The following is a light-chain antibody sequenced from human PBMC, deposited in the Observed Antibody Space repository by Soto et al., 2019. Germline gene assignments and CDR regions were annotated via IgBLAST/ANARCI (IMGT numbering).Light chain of an antibody. Sequence: EIVFTQSPGTLSLSPGERATLSCRASQSVSSSYLAWYQQKPGQAPRLLIYGASSRATGIPDRFSGSGSGTDFTLTISRLEPEDFAVYYCQQCGSSPWTFGQGTKVDIK. J-gene: IGKJ1*01. CDR3: QQCGSSPWT. CDR2: GAS. V-gene: IGKV3-20*01. CDR1: QSVSSSY.